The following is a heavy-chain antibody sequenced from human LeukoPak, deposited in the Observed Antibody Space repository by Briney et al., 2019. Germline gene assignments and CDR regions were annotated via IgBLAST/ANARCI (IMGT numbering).Heavy chain of an antibody. CDR3: ARDEAMGRYYYDSSGYPDY. V-gene: IGHV3-7*01. J-gene: IGHJ4*02. CDR1: GFTFSSYW. Sequence: GGSLRLSCAASGFTFSSYWMSWVRQAPGKGLEWVANIKQDGSEKYYVDSVKGRFTISRDNAKNSLYLQMNSLRAEDTAVYYCARDEAMGRYYYDSSGYPDYWGQGTLVTVSS. CDR2: IKQDGSEK. D-gene: IGHD3-22*01.